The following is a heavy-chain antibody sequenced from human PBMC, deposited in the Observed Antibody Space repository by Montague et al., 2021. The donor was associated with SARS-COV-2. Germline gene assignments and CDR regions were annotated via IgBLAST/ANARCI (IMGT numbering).Heavy chain of an antibody. D-gene: IGHD3-10*01. Sequence: SETLSLTCAVYNESFSDYYWSWIRQPPGKGLEWVGEIDHSGAANXNPSLKSRVAISADTSKNQFSLKLTSVAAADTAVYYCARLRDGVVPSPILGVGPYYSYYYMDVWGRGTTVTVSS. CDR3: ARLRDGVVPSPILGVGPYYSYYYMDV. J-gene: IGHJ6*03. CDR1: NESFSDYY. CDR2: IDHSGAA. V-gene: IGHV4-34*01.